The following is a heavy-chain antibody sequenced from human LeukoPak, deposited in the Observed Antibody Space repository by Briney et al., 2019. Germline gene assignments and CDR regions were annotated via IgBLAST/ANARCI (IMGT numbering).Heavy chain of an antibody. D-gene: IGHD3-10*01. V-gene: IGHV4-34*01. CDR2: INHSGST. CDR1: GGSFSGYY. J-gene: IGHJ4*02. CDR3: ARGGVRGVITFDY. Sequence: PSETLSLTCAVYGGSFSGYYWSWIRQTPGKGLEWIGEINHSGSTNYNPSLKSRVTISVDTSKNQFSLKLSSVTAADTAVYYCARGGVRGVITFDYWGQGTLVTVSS.